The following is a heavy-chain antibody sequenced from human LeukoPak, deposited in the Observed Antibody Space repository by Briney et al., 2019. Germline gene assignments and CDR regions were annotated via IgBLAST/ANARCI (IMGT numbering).Heavy chain of an antibody. Sequence: PGGSLRLSCAASGFTFSSYEMNWVRQAPGKGLEWVSYISSSGSTIYYADSVKGRFTISRDNAKNSLYLQMNSLRAEDTAVYYCARDLTVRGVKRVYYYYYMDVWGKGTTVTISS. CDR1: GFTFSSYE. J-gene: IGHJ6*03. CDR2: ISSSGSTI. CDR3: ARDLTVRGVKRVYYYYYMDV. V-gene: IGHV3-48*03. D-gene: IGHD3-10*01.